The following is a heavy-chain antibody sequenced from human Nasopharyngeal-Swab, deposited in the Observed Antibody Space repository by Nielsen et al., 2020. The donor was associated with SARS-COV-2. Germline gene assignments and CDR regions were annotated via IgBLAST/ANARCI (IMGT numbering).Heavy chain of an antibody. CDR3: ARDPVVNAFDI. J-gene: IGHJ3*02. CDR2: ISSSSSYI. V-gene: IGHV3-21*01. CDR1: GFTFSSYS. D-gene: IGHD3-22*01. Sequence: GESLKISCAASGFTFSSYSMNWVRQAPGKGLEWVSSISSSSSYIYYADSVKGRFTISRDNAKNSLYLQMNSLRAEDTAVYYCARDPVVNAFDIWGQGTMVTVSS.